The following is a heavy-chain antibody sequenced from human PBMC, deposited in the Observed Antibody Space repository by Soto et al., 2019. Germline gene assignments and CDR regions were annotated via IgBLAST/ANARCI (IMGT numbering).Heavy chain of an antibody. CDR1: GGSISNHY. J-gene: IGHJ4*02. V-gene: IGHV4-59*11. CDR2: IYYNGNT. CDR3: ARSNWYSEY. D-gene: IGHD7-27*01. Sequence: PSETLSLTCTVSGGSISNHYRSWIRQPPGKGLEWIGYIYYNGNTNYNPSLKSRVTMSVDTSKNQFSLKLSSVTAADTAVYYCARSNWYSEYWGQGTLVTVSS.